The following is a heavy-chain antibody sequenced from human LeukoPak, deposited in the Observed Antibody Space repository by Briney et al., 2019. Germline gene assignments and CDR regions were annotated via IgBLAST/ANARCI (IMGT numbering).Heavy chain of an antibody. J-gene: IGHJ5*02. CDR3: ARAAQDFDWYLRNNWLDP. CDR1: GYTFTSYG. Sequence: ASVKVSCKASGYTFTSYGISWVRQAPGQGLEWMGWISAYNGNTKYAQRFQGRVTMTTDTSTSIAYMELRSLRSDDTAVYYCARAAQDFDWYLRNNWLDPWGQGTLVTVSS. V-gene: IGHV1-18*01. CDR2: ISAYNGNT. D-gene: IGHD3-9*01.